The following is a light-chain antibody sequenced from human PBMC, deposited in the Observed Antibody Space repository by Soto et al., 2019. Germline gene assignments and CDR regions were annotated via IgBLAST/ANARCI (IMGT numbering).Light chain of an antibody. CDR1: QSISSW. CDR2: DAS. J-gene: IGKJ1*01. Sequence: RTKQSPFTVSASVGDRVTITCRASQSISSWLAWYQQKPGKAPKLLIYDASSLESGVPSRFSGSGSGTEFTLTISSLQPDDFATYYCQQYNSYWTFGQGTKV. CDR3: QQYNSYWT. V-gene: IGKV1-5*01.